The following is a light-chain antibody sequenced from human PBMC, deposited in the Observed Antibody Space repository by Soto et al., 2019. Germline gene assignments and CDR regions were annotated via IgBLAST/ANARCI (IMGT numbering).Light chain of an antibody. CDR1: QDISSW. J-gene: IGKJ5*01. CDR3: QQANSFPIT. Sequence: DIQMTQSPSSVSASVGDRVTITCRASQDISSWLAWYQQKSGKAPKLLIYAASSLQSGVPSRFSGSKSGTDFTLTISSLQPEDFATYYCQQANSFPITFGQGTRLEIK. V-gene: IGKV1-12*01. CDR2: AAS.